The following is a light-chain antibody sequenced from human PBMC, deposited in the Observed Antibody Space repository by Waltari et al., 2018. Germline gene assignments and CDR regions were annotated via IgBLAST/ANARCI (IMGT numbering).Light chain of an antibody. CDR1: ELGKMN. CDR2: QNG. V-gene: IGLV3-1*01. J-gene: IGLJ2*01. Sequence: SYDLTQPPSVSVSPGQTASITCPGDELGKMNVCWYQKKPGQSPVLSIYQNGRRPSGIPDRFSGSNSGNTATLTISGTQAMDEADYYCQAWDRGTRGVFGGGTRLTVL. CDR3: QAWDRGTRGV.